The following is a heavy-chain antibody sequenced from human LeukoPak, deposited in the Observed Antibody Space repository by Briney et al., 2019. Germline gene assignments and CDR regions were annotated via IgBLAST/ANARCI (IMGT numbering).Heavy chain of an antibody. J-gene: IGHJ4*02. CDR3: ASPAYCSSTSCYTKVFDY. V-gene: IGHV1-2*02. CDR1: GYTFTGYY. CDR2: INPNSGGT. Sequence: ASVKVSCKASGYTFTGYYMHWVRQAPGQGLEWMGWINPNSGGTNYAQKFQGRVTMTRDTSISTAYMELSRLRSDDTAVYYCASPAYCSSTSCYTKVFDYWGQGTLVTVSS. D-gene: IGHD2-2*02.